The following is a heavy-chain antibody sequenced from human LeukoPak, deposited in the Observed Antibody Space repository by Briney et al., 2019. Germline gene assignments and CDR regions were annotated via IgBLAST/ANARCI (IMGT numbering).Heavy chain of an antibody. CDR1: GFTFDDYD. J-gene: IGHJ6*02. V-gene: IGHV3-23*01. D-gene: IGHD3-10*02. CDR2: ISGRGDST. Sequence: PGGSLRLSCAASGFTFDDYDMSWVRQAPGKGLEWVATISGRGDSTYYAASVKGRFTISRDNSKNTLFLHMDSLRADETAVYYCARDLHYYVAMDVWGQGTTVTVSS. CDR3: ARDLHYYVAMDV.